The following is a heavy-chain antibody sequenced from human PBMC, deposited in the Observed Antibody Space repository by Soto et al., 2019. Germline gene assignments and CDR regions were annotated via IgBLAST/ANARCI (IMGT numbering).Heavy chain of an antibody. D-gene: IGHD3-10*01. V-gene: IGHV1-2*02. Sequence: GASVKVSFKVSGYTRTELSMHWLLQSPGQGLEWLGWINPHSGATNYAQKFLGRVTMSADTSASTAYMDLARLKSDDTAVYYCVRAHALGFSNWFDPWGRGTLVTVSS. J-gene: IGHJ5*02. CDR2: INPHSGAT. CDR1: GYTRTELS. CDR3: VRAHALGFSNWFDP.